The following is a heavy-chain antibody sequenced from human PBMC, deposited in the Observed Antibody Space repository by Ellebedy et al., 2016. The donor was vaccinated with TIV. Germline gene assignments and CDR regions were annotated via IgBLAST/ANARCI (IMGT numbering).Heavy chain of an antibody. CDR1: GFSLSTSGMC. Sequence: SGPTLVKPTQTLTLTCTVSGFSLSTSGMCVSWIRQPPGKALEWLARIDWVDDKYYGTSLKTRLTISKDTSKNQVVLTMTNVDPVDTATYYCARTAAYSGMEVRDFDYWGQGTLVTVSS. V-gene: IGHV2-70*11. D-gene: IGHD1-26*01. CDR2: IDWVDDK. J-gene: IGHJ4*02. CDR3: ARTAAYSGMEVRDFDY.